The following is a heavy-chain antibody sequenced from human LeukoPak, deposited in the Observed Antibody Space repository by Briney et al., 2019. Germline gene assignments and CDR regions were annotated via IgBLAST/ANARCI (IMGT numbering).Heavy chain of an antibody. J-gene: IGHJ6*03. D-gene: IGHD6-25*01. Sequence: GASVKVSCKASGYTFTDYYMHWVRQAPGQGLEWMGWINPNSGGTNYAQKFQGRATMTRDTSISTAYVELSRLRSDDTAVYYCARGRSGIAATYYYYYNMDVWGQGTTVTVSS. CDR3: ARGRSGIAATYYYYYNMDV. V-gene: IGHV1-2*02. CDR2: INPNSGGT. CDR1: GYTFTDYY.